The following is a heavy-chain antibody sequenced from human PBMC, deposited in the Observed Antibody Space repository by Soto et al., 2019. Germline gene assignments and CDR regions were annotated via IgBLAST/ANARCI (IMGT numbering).Heavy chain of an antibody. J-gene: IGHJ4*02. D-gene: IGHD3-22*01. CDR3: ARDQNSSGYLDY. V-gene: IGHV4-59*11. CDR2: IYYSGFT. Sequence: SETLSLTCPVSGGSISSHYWSWIRQPPGKGLEWIGYIYYSGFTDYNPSLKSRVTISEDTSKNQFSLRLISVTAADTAVYYCARDQNSSGYLDYWGQGILVTVSS. CDR1: GGSISSHY.